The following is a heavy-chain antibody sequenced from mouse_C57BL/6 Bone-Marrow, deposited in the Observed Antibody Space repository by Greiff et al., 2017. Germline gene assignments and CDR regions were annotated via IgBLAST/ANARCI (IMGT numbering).Heavy chain of an antibody. CDR3: VRYYDGYYFDV. CDR1: GYAFSSSW. Sequence: VQLQQSGPELVKPGASVKISCKASGYAFSSSWMNWVKQRPGKGLEWIGRIYPGDGDTNYNGKFKGKATLTADKSSSTAYMQLSSLTSEDSAVYVCVRYYDGYYFDVWGTGTTVTVSS. CDR2: IYPGDGDT. V-gene: IGHV1-82*01. J-gene: IGHJ1*03. D-gene: IGHD2-3*01.